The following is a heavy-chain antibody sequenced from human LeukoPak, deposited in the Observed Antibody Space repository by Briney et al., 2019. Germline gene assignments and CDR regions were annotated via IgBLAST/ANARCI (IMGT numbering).Heavy chain of an antibody. Sequence: ASVKDSCKASGGTFSSYAISWVRQAPGQGLEWMGGIIPIFGTANYAQKFQGRVTITADESTSTAYMELSSLRSEDTAVYYCARRELKPYYYYYYGMDVWGQGWTVTVSS. J-gene: IGHJ6*02. CDR3: ARRELKPYYYYYYGMDV. CDR1: GGTFSSYA. CDR2: IIPIFGTA. D-gene: IGHD1-26*01. V-gene: IGHV1-69*01.